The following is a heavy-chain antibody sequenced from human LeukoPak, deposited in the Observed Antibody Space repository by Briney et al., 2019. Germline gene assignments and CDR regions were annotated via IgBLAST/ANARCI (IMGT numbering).Heavy chain of an antibody. CDR3: ARNRGGGATAFDY. CDR1: GFTFSSYG. CDR2: INWNGGST. D-gene: IGHD1-26*01. J-gene: IGHJ4*02. Sequence: GGSLRLSCAASGFTFSSYGMSWVRQAPGKGLEWVSGINWNGGSTGYADSVKGRFTISRDNAKNSLYLQMNSLRAEDTALYYCARNRGGGATAFDYWGQGTLVTVSS. V-gene: IGHV3-20*04.